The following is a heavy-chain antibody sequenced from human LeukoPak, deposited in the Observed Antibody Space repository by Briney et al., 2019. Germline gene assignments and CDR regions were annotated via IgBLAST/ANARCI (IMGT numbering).Heavy chain of an antibody. J-gene: IGHJ5*02. CDR3: ARDRWGTPVTTVENWFDP. CDR1: GYTFTSYG. Sequence: ASVKVSCKASGYTFTSYGISWVRQAPGQGLEWMGWISAYNGNTNYAQKLQGRVTMTTDTSTSTAYMELRSLRSDDTAVYYCARDRWGTPVTTVENWFDPWGQGTLVTVSS. V-gene: IGHV1-18*01. D-gene: IGHD4-17*01. CDR2: ISAYNGNT.